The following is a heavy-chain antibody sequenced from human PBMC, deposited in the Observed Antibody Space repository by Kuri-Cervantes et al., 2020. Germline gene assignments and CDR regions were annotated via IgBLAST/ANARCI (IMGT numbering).Heavy chain of an antibody. J-gene: IGHJ4*02. V-gene: IGHV3-30*18. D-gene: IGHD5-18*01. Sequence: LSLTCAASGFTFSSYSMNWVRQAPGKGLEWVAVISYDGSNKYYADSVKGRFTISRDNSKNTLYLQMNSLRAEDTAVYYCAKETTGYSYGNLDYWGQGTLVTVSS. CDR1: GFTFSSYS. CDR3: AKETTGYSYGNLDY. CDR2: ISYDGSNK.